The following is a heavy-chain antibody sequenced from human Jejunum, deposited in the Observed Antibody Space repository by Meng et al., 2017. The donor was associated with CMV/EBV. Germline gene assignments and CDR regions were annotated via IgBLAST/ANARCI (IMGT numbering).Heavy chain of an antibody. Sequence: SVGSISSGDYYWSWVRQTPGKGLEWIGYIFYNGNTYYNASLKSRLTISVDTSKNQFSLKLNSVTAADTAVYFCARQPAAIGRHLFDPWGRGTLVTVSS. V-gene: IGHV4-30-4*08. CDR3: ARQPAAIGRHLFDP. D-gene: IGHD2-2*02. J-gene: IGHJ5*02. CDR2: IFYNGNT. CDR1: VGSISSGDYY.